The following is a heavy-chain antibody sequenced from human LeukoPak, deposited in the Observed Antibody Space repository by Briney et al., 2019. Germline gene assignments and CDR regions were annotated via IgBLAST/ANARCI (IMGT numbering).Heavy chain of an antibody. D-gene: IGHD1-26*01. CDR3: ARDFVGATKGGIYNRFDP. V-gene: IGHV4-61*02. CDR1: GGSISSGSYY. J-gene: IGHJ5*02. CDR2: IYTSGST. Sequence: SETLSLTCTVSGGSISSGSYYWSWIRQPAGKGLEWIGRIYTSGSTNYNPSLKSRVTISVDTSKNQFSLKLSSVTAADTAVYYCARDFVGATKGGIYNRFDPWGQGTLVTVSS.